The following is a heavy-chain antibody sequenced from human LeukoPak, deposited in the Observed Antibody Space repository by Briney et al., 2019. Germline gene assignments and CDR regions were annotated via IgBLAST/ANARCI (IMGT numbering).Heavy chain of an antibody. D-gene: IGHD4-23*01. CDR2: INLKSGDT. J-gene: IGHJ4*02. V-gene: IGHV1-2*02. CDR3: ARDLGGNSFDY. CDR1: GYTFIRYN. Sequence: ASVTVSCKASGYTFIRYNIHWVRQAPGQGLESRGWINLKSGDTNYAQKFQGRVTLTRDTSISTAYMELSRLRSEDTAVYYCARDLGGNSFDYWGQGTLVTVSS.